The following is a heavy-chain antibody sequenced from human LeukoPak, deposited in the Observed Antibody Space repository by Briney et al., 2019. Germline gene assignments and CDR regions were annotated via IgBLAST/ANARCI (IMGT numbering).Heavy chain of an antibody. V-gene: IGHV1-69*06. CDR3: ARGGRVVVPAASIDWFDP. J-gene: IGHJ5*02. D-gene: IGHD2-2*01. CDR1: GGTFSSYA. CDR2: IIPIFGTA. Sequence: GASVKVSCKASGGTFSSYAISWVRQAPEQGLEWMGGIIPIFGTANYAQKFQGRVTITADKSTSTAYMELSSLRSEDTAVYYCARGGRVVVPAASIDWFDPWGQGTLVTVSS.